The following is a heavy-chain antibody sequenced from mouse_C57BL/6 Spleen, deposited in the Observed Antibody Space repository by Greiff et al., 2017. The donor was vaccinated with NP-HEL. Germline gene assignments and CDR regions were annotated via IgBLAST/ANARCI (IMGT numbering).Heavy chain of an antibody. J-gene: IGHJ4*01. Sequence: EVQRVESGPELVKPGASVKIPCKASGYTFTDYNMDWVKQSHGKSLEWIGDINPNNGGTIYNQKFKGKATLTVDKSSSTAYMELRSLTSEDTAVYYCARGEDGLLRESYYAMDYWGQGTSVTVSS. CDR2: INPNNGGT. D-gene: IGHD2-3*01. V-gene: IGHV1-18*01. CDR3: ARGEDGLLRESYYAMDY. CDR1: GYTFTDYN.